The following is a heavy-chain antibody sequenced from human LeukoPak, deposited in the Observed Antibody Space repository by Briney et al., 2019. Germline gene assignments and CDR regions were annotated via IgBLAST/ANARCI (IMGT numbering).Heavy chain of an antibody. CDR2: ISAYNGNT. J-gene: IGHJ4*02. CDR1: GYTFTNYA. D-gene: IGHD6-13*01. Sequence: ASVKVSCKASGYTFTNYAISWVRQAPGQGLEWMGWISAYNGNTIYAQKLQGRVTMTTDTSTTTAYMELRSLTSDDTAVYYCARDSSSWYGSDYWGQGTLVTVSS. CDR3: ARDSSSWYGSDY. V-gene: IGHV1-18*01.